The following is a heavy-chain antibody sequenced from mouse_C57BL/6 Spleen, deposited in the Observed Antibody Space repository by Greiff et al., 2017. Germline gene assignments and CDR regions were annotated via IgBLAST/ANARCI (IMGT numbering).Heavy chain of an antibody. CDR1: GFTFSDYG. Sequence: EVHLVESGGGLVKPGGSLKLSCAASGFTFSDYGMHWVRQAPEKGLEWVAYISSGSSTIYYADTVKGRLTISRDNAKNTLFLQMTSLRSEDTAMYYCARLDGPYYYAMDYWGQGTSVTVSS. V-gene: IGHV5-17*01. CDR2: ISSGSSTI. CDR3: ARLDGPYYYAMDY. D-gene: IGHD2-3*01. J-gene: IGHJ4*01.